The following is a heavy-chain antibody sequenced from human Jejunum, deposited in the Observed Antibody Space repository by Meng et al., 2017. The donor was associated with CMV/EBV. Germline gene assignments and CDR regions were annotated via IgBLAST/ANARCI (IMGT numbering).Heavy chain of an antibody. Sequence: TFSGSAVHWVRPASGKGLEWVGRIRGKAHSYATAYAASVKGRFTISRDDSKNTAYLQMNSLKTEDTAVYYCTRADSSNYGSLFDYWGQGTRVTVSS. J-gene: IGHJ4*02. CDR2: IRGKAHSYAT. CDR3: TRADSSNYGSLFDY. D-gene: IGHD4-11*01. V-gene: IGHV3-73*01. CDR1: TFSGSA.